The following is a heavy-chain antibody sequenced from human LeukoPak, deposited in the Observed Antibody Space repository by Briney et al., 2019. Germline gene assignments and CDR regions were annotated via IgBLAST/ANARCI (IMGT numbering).Heavy chain of an antibody. V-gene: IGHV1-69*05. CDR2: IIPIFGTA. CDR1: GGTFSSYA. D-gene: IGHD4-11*01. Sequence: SVKVSCKASGGTFSSYAISWVRQAPGQGLEWMGGIIPIFGTANYAQKLQGRVTMTTDTSTSTAYMELRSLRSDDTAVYYCAREGSDYSNYPNWFDPWGQGTLVTVSS. CDR3: AREGSDYSNYPNWFDP. J-gene: IGHJ5*02.